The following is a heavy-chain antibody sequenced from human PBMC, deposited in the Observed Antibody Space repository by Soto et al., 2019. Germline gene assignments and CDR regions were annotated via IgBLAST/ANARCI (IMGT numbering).Heavy chain of an antibody. J-gene: IGHJ3*02. Sequence: PGGSLRLSCAASGFTFSSYAMSWVRQAPGKGLEWVSAISGSGGSTYYADSVKGRFTISRDNSKNTLYLQMNSLRAEDTAVYYCATGTLGDYYDSSGYLGGAFDIWGQGTMVTVSS. CDR1: GFTFSSYA. D-gene: IGHD3-22*01. CDR3: ATGTLGDYYDSSGYLGGAFDI. CDR2: ISGSGGST. V-gene: IGHV3-23*01.